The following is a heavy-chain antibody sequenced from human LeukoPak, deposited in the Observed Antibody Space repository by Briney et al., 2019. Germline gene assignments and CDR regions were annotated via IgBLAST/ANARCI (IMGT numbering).Heavy chain of an antibody. CDR3: ARDPLGDYVWGSY. V-gene: IGHV3-53*01. CDR1: GFTVSSNY. J-gene: IGHJ4*02. CDR2: IYSGGST. D-gene: IGHD3-16*01. Sequence: GGSLRLSCAASGFTVSSNYTSWVRQAPGKGLEWVSVIYSGGSTYYADSVKGRFTISRDNSKNTLYLQMNSLRAEDTAVYYCARDPLGDYVWGSYWGQGTLVTVSS.